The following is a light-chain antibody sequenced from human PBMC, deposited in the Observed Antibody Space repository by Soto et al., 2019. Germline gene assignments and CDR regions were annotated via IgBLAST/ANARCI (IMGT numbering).Light chain of an antibody. J-gene: IGKJ3*01. CDR3: QQYGSSPLFT. CDR1: QSVSSSY. V-gene: IGKV3-20*01. CDR2: GAS. Sequence: EIVLTQSPGTLSLSPGERATLSCRASQSVSSSYLAWYQQKPGQAPRLLIYGASSRATGIPDRFSVSGSGTDFTLTISRLEPVDLAVYYCQQYGSSPLFTFGRGTKVDIK.